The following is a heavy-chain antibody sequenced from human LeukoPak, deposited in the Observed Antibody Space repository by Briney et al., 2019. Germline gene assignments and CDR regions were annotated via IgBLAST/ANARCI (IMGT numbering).Heavy chain of an antibody. CDR2: IYYNGST. Sequence: SETLSLTCTVSGGSISSYYWSWIRQPPGKGLEWIGYIYYNGSTNYNPSLKSRVTISVDTSKNQFSLKLSSVTAADTAVYYCARDASEYDLNWFDPWGQGTLVTVSS. CDR3: ARDASEYDLNWFDP. J-gene: IGHJ5*02. V-gene: IGHV4-59*01. D-gene: IGHD6-6*01. CDR1: GGSISSYY.